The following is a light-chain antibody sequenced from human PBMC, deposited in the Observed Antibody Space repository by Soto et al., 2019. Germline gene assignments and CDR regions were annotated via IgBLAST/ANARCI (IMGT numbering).Light chain of an antibody. Sequence: DIQLTQSPSSLSASVGDRVTITCRASQGISSYLAWYQQKPGKAPKLLIYAASTLQSGVPSRFSGSGSGTEFTLTISSLQPEDFATYYCQQPKGLTFGGGTKVEIK. J-gene: IGKJ4*01. CDR2: AAS. CDR1: QGISSY. CDR3: QQPKGLT. V-gene: IGKV1-9*01.